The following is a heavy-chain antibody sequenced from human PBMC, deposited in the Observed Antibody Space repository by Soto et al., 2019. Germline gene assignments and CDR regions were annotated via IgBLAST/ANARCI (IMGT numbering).Heavy chain of an antibody. J-gene: IGHJ4*02. D-gene: IGHD5-18*01. V-gene: IGHV3-33*01. CDR2: IWYDGSNK. CDR1: GFTFSSYG. CDR3: ARGYSRYYFDY. Sequence: QVQLVESGGGVVQPGRSLRLSCAASGFTFSSYGMHWVRQAPGKGLEWVAVIWYDGSNKYYADYVKGRFTISRDNSKNSLYLQMNRLRAEDTAVYYGARGYSRYYFDYWGQGTLVIVSS.